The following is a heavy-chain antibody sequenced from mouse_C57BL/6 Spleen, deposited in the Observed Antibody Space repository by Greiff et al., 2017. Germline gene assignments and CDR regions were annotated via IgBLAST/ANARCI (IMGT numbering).Heavy chain of an antibody. CDR2: IRSKSNNYAT. Sequence: EVQRVESGGGLVQPKGSLKLSCAASGFSFNTYAMNWVRQAPGKGLEWVARIRSKSNNYATYYADSVKDRFTISRDDSESMLYLQMNNLKTEDTAMYYCVRHAHLYPMDYWGQGTSVTVSS. CDR3: VRHAHLYPMDY. CDR1: GFSFNTYA. D-gene: IGHD1-2*01. J-gene: IGHJ4*01. V-gene: IGHV10-1*01.